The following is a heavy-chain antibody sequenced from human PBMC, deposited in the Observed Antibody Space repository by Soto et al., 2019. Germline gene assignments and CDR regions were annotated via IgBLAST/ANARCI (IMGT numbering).Heavy chain of an antibody. CDR3: ARVARNYADPDY. D-gene: IGHD3-16*01. CDR1: GGSISSYY. CDR2: IYYSGST. V-gene: IGHV4-59*01. J-gene: IGHJ4*02. Sequence: QVQLQESGPGLVKPSETLSLTCTVSGGSISSYYWSSIRQPPGKGLEWIGYIYYSGSTNYNPSLKSRVTISVDTSKNQFSLKLSSVTAADTAVYYCARVARNYADPDYWGQGTLVTVSS.